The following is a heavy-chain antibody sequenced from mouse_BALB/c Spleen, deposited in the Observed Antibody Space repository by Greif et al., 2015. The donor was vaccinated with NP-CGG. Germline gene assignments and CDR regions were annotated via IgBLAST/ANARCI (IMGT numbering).Heavy chain of an antibody. J-gene: IGHJ2*01. D-gene: IGHD2-14*01. Sequence: EVQLQQSGAELVRSGASVKLSCTASGFNIKDYYMHWVKQRPEQGLEWIGWIDPENGDTEYAPKFQGKATMTADTSSNTAYLQLSSLTSEDTAVYYCNAGGTVDYWGQGTTLTVSS. CDR2: IDPENGDT. CDR3: NAGGTVDY. CDR1: GFNIKDYY. V-gene: IGHV14-4*02.